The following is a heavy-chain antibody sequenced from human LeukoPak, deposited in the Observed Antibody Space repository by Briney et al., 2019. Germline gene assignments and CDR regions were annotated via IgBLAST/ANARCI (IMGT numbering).Heavy chain of an antibody. J-gene: IGHJ4*02. CDR3: ARDHGLRWMTTVVNPFDY. CDR2: INHSGST. Sequence: SETLSLTCTVSGGSISSGGYYWSWIRQPPGKGLEWIGEINHSGSTNYNPSLKSRVTISVDTSKNQFSLKLSSVTAADTAVYYCARDHGLRWMTTVVNPFDYWGQGTLVTVSS. D-gene: IGHD4-17*01. V-gene: IGHV4-39*07. CDR1: GGSISSGGYY.